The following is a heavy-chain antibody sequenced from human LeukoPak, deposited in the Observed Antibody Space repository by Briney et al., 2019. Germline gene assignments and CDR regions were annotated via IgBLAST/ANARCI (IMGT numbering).Heavy chain of an antibody. CDR3: TKWSGFGDN. CDR1: GFTFSSNS. D-gene: IGHD3-10*01. Sequence: PGGSLRLSCAASGFTFSSNSMTWVRQTPGKGREWVSGISGSGESTFYADTVKGRFTISRDNSRNTLYLQMSSLRPEDTAVYYCTKWSGFGDNWGQGTLVTVSS. V-gene: IGHV3-23*01. J-gene: IGHJ4*02. CDR2: ISGSGEST.